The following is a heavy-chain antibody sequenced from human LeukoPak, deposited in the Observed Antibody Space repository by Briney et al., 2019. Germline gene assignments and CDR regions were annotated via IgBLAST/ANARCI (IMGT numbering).Heavy chain of an antibody. CDR2: IYPRDGST. D-gene: IGHD5-18*01. CDR1: GYTFTSNY. Sequence: ASVKVSCKASGYTFTSNYIHWVRQAPGQGLEWMGMIYPRDGSTSYAQKFQGRVTMTTDTSTSTAYMELRSLRSDDTAVYYCVRGKNVDTAMVADYWGQGTLVTVSS. V-gene: IGHV1-46*01. CDR3: VRGKNVDTAMVADY. J-gene: IGHJ4*02.